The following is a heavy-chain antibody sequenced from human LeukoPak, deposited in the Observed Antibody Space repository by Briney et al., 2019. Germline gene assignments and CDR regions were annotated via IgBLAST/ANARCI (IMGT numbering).Heavy chain of an antibody. CDR2: IWYDGSNK. D-gene: IGHD3-22*01. J-gene: IGHJ4*02. V-gene: IGHV3-33*01. CDR3: ARGAGDSSGYTPLDY. CDR1: GFTFSSYG. Sequence: PGGSLRLSCAASGFTFSSYGMHWVRQAPGKGLEWVAVIWYDGSNKYYADSVKGRFTISRDNSKNTLYLQMNSLRAEDTAVYYCARGAGDSSGYTPLDYWGQGTLVTVSS.